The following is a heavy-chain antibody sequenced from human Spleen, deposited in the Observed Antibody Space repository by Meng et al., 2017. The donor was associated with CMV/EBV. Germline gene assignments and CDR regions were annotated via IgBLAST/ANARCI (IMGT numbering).Heavy chain of an antibody. Sequence: SETLSLTCTVSGGSISSYYWSWIRQPPGKGLEWIGYIYYSGSTNYNPTLKSRVTISVDTSKNQFSLKLSSVTAADTAVYYYGRAGVTAYYYHYGMDVWGQGTTVTVSS. CDR3: GRAGVTAYYYHYGMDV. V-gene: IGHV4-59*01. J-gene: IGHJ6*02. CDR2: IYYSGST. D-gene: IGHD5-18*01. CDR1: GGSISSYY.